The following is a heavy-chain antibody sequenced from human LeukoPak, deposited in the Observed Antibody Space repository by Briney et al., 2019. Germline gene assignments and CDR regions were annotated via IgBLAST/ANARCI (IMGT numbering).Heavy chain of an antibody. CDR3: ARGSSSWRYYYYYGMDV. CDR1: GFTVSSNY. J-gene: IGHJ6*02. Sequence: GGSLRLSCAASGFTVSSNYMSWVRQAPGKGLEWVSVIYSGGSTYYADSVKGRFTISRDNSKNTLYLQMNSLRAEDTAVYYCARGSSSWRYYYYYGMDVWGQGTTVTVSS. D-gene: IGHD6-13*01. CDR2: IYSGGST. V-gene: IGHV3-66*02.